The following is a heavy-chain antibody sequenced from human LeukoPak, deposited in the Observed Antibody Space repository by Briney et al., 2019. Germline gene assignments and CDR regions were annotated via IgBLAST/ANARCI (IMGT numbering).Heavy chain of an antibody. CDR3: ARGGVATSSHFYGMDV. J-gene: IGHJ6*02. Sequence: ASVKVSCKASGYTFTGYYMHWVRQAPGQGLEWMGWINPNSGGTNYAQKFQGRVTMTRDTSTSTAYMELSRLRSDDTAVYYCARGGVATSSHFYGMDVWGQGTTVTVSS. V-gene: IGHV1-2*02. CDR2: INPNSGGT. D-gene: IGHD5-12*01. CDR1: GYTFTGYY.